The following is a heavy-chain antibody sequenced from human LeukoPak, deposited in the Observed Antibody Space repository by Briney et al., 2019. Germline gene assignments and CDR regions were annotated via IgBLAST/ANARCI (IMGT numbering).Heavy chain of an antibody. CDR1: GYTFTGYY. V-gene: IGHV1-2*06. D-gene: IGHD2-8*01. J-gene: IGHJ4*02. CDR3: ARDHGYCTNGVCYPSYFDY. Sequence: GASVKVSCKASGYTFTGYYMHWVRQAPGQGLEWMGRINPNSGGTNYAQKFQGRVTMTRDTSISTAYMELSRLRSDDTAVYYCARDHGYCTNGVCYPSYFDYWGQGTLVTVSS. CDR2: INPNSGGT.